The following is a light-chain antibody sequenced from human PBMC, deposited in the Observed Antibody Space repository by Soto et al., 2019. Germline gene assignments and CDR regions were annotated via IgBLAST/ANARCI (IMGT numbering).Light chain of an antibody. CDR1: SSDVGGHIY. J-gene: IGLJ1*01. Sequence: QSALTQPASVSWSPGQSITISCTGTSSDVGGHIYVSWYQQHPGKAPKLMIYDVSNRPSGVSNRFSASKSGSTASLTISGLQAEDDADYYCSSYTSSSTLVFGTGTKVTVL. V-gene: IGLV2-14*01. CDR2: DVS. CDR3: SSYTSSSTLV.